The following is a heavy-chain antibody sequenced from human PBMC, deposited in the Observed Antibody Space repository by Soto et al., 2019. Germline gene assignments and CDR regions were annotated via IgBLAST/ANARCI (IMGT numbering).Heavy chain of an antibody. CDR3: ARGVGSGTYYNQYTWFDP. D-gene: IGHD3-10*01. CDR1: GYTFTNYG. J-gene: IGHJ5*02. Sequence: QVQLVQSGAEVKKPGASVKVSCKASGYTFTNYGISWVRQAPGQGLEWMGWINTYNGNTNHAQKXPGRATLTTATXTXTXXMELRSLRSDDTAVYYCARGVGSGTYYNQYTWFDPWGQATLVTVYS. CDR2: INTYNGNT. V-gene: IGHV1-18*01.